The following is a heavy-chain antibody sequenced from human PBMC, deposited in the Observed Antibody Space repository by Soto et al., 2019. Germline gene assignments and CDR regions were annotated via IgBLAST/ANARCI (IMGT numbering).Heavy chain of an antibody. V-gene: IGHV3-33*01. CDR3: ARAPDYSSGCIVS. J-gene: IGHJ4*02. D-gene: IGHD6-19*01. Sequence: PGGSLRLSCAASGFTFSSYGMHWVRQAPGKGLEWVAVIWYDGSNKYYADSVKGRFTISRDNSKNTLYLQMNSLRAEDTAVYYCARAPDYSSGCIVSWGQGTLVTVSS. CDR1: GFTFSSYG. CDR2: IWYDGSNK.